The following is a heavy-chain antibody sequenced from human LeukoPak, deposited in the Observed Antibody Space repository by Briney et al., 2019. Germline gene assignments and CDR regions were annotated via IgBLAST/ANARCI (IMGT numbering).Heavy chain of an antibody. D-gene: IGHD3-3*01. J-gene: IGHJ5*02. V-gene: IGHV1-69*05. Sequence: SVSVSCKASGGTFSSYAMSWVRQAPGQGLEWMGGIIPIFGTANYAQKFQGRDTITTDESTSTAYMELSSLRSEDTAVYYCARDFVGSEYDRAFLSGPPLDPWGQGTLVTVSS. CDR3: ARDFVGSEYDRAFLSGPPLDP. CDR2: IIPIFGTA. CDR1: GGTFSSYA.